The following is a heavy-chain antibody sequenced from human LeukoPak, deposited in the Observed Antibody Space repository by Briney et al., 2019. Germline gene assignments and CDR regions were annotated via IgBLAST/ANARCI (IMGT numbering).Heavy chain of an antibody. D-gene: IGHD5-24*01. J-gene: IGHJ4*02. CDR2: INHSGST. CDR3: ARDLIDGYNPMLIAY. V-gene: IGHV4-34*01. Sequence: SETLSLTCALYGGSFSGYYWTWIRQSPGKGLEWIGEINHSGSTNYNPSLKSRVTISVDTSKNLFYLKLSSVTAADTAVYYCARDLIDGYNPMLIAYWGQGTVVTVSS. CDR1: GGSFSGYY.